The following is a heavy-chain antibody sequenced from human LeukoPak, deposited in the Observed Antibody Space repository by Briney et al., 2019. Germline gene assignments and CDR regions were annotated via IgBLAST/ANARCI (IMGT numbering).Heavy chain of an antibody. CDR2: ISYDGSNK. Sequence: GGSLRLSCAASGFTFSSYAMHWVRQAPGKGLEWVAVISYDGSNKYYADSVKGRFTISRDNSKNTLYLQMNSLRAEDTAVYYCARDSGSLPPYFDYWGQGILVTVSS. CDR1: GFTFSSYA. D-gene: IGHD1-26*01. V-gene: IGHV3-30-3*01. J-gene: IGHJ4*02. CDR3: ARDSGSLPPYFDY.